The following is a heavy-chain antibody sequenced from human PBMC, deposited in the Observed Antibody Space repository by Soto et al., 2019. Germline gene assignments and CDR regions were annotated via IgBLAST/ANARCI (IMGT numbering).Heavy chain of an antibody. D-gene: IGHD3-3*01. Sequence: PGGSVRLSCAASGWTFGTYSMNWVRQAPGKGLEWIAYINSDSDNIMYADSVKGRFTISRDNAKNSLFLQMNSLTDEDTAVYYCARLYYDYVWGQGTTVTVSS. CDR3: ARLYYDYV. CDR2: INSDSDNI. V-gene: IGHV3-48*02. CDR1: GWTFGTYS. J-gene: IGHJ6*02.